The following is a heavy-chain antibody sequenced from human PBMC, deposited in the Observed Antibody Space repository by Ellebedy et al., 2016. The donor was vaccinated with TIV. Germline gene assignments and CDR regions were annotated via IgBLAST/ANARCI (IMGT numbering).Heavy chain of an antibody. CDR1: GYTFTTYY. CDR3: ARDGSKEQWLTPFDY. V-gene: IGHV1-46*01. D-gene: IGHD6-19*01. CDR2: INASGGHT. Sequence: AASVKVSCKASGYTFTTYYMHWVRQAPGHGLEWMGVINASGGHTTYAQKFQGRVTMTRETSTNTVYMGLSSLRSEDTAVYYGARDGSKEQWLTPFDYWGQGTLVTVSS. J-gene: IGHJ4*02.